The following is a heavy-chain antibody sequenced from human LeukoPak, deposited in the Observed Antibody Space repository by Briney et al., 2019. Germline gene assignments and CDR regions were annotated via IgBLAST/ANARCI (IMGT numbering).Heavy chain of an antibody. CDR3: AKYGYYGSGSTPYFDY. D-gene: IGHD3-10*01. J-gene: IGHJ4*02. CDR1: GFTFSSRA. Sequence: GGSLRLSCAASGFTFSSRAMTWVRQAPGKGLEWVSAISSGGGGTHYADSVKGRFTISRDNSKNTLYLQMSSLRAEETAVYYCAKYGYYGSGSTPYFDYWGQGTLVTVSS. V-gene: IGHV3-23*01. CDR2: ISSGGGGT.